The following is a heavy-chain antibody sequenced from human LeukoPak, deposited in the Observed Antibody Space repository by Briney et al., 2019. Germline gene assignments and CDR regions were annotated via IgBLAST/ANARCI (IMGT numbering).Heavy chain of an antibody. Sequence: GGSLRLSCAASGFTFSSYAMSWVRQAPGKGLEWVAVISYDGSNKYYADSVKGRFTISRDNSKNTLYLQMNSLRAEDTAVYYCARDFPGRYSGYDSSFDYWGQGTLVTVSS. J-gene: IGHJ4*02. CDR1: GFTFSSYA. V-gene: IGHV3-30*04. CDR3: ARDFPGRYSGYDSSFDY. CDR2: ISYDGSNK. D-gene: IGHD5-12*01.